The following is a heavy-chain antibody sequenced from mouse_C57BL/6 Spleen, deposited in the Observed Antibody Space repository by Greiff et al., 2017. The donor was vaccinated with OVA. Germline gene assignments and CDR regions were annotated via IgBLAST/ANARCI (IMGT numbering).Heavy chain of an antibody. J-gene: IGHJ2*01. D-gene: IGHD2-3*01. V-gene: IGHV1-15*01. CDR3: TSADGYYFYYFDY. CDR2: IDPETGGT. Sequence: QVQLQQSGAELVRPGASVTLSCKASGYTFTDYEMHWVKQTPVHGLEWIGAIDPETGGTAYNQKFKGKAILTADKSSSTAYMELRSLTSEDSAVYYCTSADGYYFYYFDYWGQGTTLTVSS. CDR1: GYTFTDYE.